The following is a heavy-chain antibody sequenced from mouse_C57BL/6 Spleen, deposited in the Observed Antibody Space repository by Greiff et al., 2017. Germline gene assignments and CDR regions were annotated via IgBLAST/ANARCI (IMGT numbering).Heavy chain of an antibody. CDR2: IWSGGST. CDR1: GFSLTSYG. D-gene: IGHD2-3*01. J-gene: IGHJ4*01. V-gene: IGHV2-2*01. Sequence: QVQLQQSGPGLVQPSQSLSITCTVSGFSLTSYGVNWVRQSPGKGLEWLGVIWSGGSTDYNAAFISRLSISKDNSKSQVFFKMNNLQADDTAIYYCASLYDGYYHAMDYWGQGTSVTVAS. CDR3: ASLYDGYYHAMDY.